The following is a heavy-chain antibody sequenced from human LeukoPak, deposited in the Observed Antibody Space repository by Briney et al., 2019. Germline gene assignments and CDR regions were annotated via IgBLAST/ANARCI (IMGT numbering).Heavy chain of an antibody. CDR3: ARDPDIVVVPAAMPGGSDMDV. Sequence: GGSLRLSCAASGFTFSSYAMHWVRQAPGKGLEWVAVISYDGSNKYYADSVKGRFTISRDNSKNTLYLQMNSLRAEDTAVYYCARDPDIVVVPAAMPGGSDMDVWGKGTTVTVSS. D-gene: IGHD2-2*01. CDR2: ISYDGSNK. J-gene: IGHJ6*04. V-gene: IGHV3-30*04. CDR1: GFTFSSYA.